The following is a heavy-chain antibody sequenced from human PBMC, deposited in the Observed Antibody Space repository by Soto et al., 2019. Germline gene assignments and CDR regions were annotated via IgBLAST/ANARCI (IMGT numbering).Heavy chain of an antibody. D-gene: IGHD3-16*01. CDR3: AREGVHTYTEYYFQY. Sequence: SLRLACAASGFTFSYYPLHWVRRAPGQGLEWVSSISGVRDYIRYADSVKGRFAISRDNAKTSLYLQMNSLTAEDTAVYYCAREGVHTYTEYYFQYWGKGTLVTVFS. CDR1: GFTFSYYP. J-gene: IGHJ4*02. V-gene: IGHV3-21*06. CDR2: ISGVRDYI.